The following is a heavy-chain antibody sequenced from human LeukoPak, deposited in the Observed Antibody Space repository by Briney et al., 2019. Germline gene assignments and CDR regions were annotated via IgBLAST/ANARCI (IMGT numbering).Heavy chain of an antibody. CDR2: IHPSGGGT. J-gene: IGHJ4*02. CDR3: ARMEMDPAMVTNYFDY. V-gene: IGHV1-46*01. D-gene: IGHD5-18*01. CDR1: GYTSTSNY. Sequence: ASVKVSCKASGYTSTSNYIHWVRQAPGQGLEWMGVIHPSGGGTNYAPKFQGRVTMTRDTSTTTVFMELSSLTSEDTAIYYCARMEMDPAMVTNYFDYWGQGTLVTVSS.